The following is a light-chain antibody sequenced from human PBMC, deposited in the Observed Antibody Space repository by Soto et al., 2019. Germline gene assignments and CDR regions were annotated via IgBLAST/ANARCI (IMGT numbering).Light chain of an antibody. J-gene: IGKJ2*01. Sequence: EIVLTQSPGTLSLSPGERATLSCRASQSVTSNYLAWYQQKPGQAPRLLICDASSRATGIPDRFSGSGSGTDFTLTIARLEPEDFAVYYCQQYGTSPYSFGQGNKLEIK. CDR1: QSVTSNY. CDR2: DAS. CDR3: QQYGTSPYS. V-gene: IGKV3-20*01.